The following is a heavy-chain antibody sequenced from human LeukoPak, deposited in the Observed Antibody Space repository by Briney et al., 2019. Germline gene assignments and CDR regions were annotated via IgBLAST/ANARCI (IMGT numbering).Heavy chain of an antibody. CDR1: GGSISSSSYY. V-gene: IGHV4-39*01. J-gene: IGHJ4*02. CDR3: ARSAAGYFDY. CDR2: IYYSGST. Sequence: SEALSLTCTVSGGSISSSSYYWGWIRQPPGKGLEWIGSIYYSGSTYYNPSLKSRVTISVDTSKNQFSLKLSSVTAAGTAVYYCARSAAGYFDYWGQGTLVTVSS.